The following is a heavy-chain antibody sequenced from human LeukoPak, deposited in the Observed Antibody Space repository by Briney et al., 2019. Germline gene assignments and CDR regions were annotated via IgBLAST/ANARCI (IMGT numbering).Heavy chain of an antibody. V-gene: IGHV1-18*01. J-gene: IGHJ4*02. CDR1: GYKFTNYG. CDR2: ISPYNGNT. Sequence: ASVKVTCKASGYKFTNYGISWVRQAPGQGLEWMGRISPYNGNTIYAQKLQGRVTMTTDTSTSTAYMELRSLRSDDTAVYYCARGSPPRVYYDRSGYYSYYFDYWGQGTLVTVSS. CDR3: ARGSPPRVYYDRSGYYSYYFDY. D-gene: IGHD3-22*01.